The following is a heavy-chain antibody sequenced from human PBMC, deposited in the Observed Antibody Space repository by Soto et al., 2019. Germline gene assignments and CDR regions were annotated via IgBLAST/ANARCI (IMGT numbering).Heavy chain of an antibody. V-gene: IGHV1-18*01. J-gene: IGHJ6*01. CDR3: ARVIAPAGDYSGMDV. CDR2: ISGYNGNA. Sequence: QVQLVQSGAEVKKPGASVRVSCKSSGYTFSSYGISWVRQAPGQGLEWMGWISGYNGNANLTQKLQGRVNTTTDTSTSTAYMELRSLRSDDTALYYCARVIAPAGDYSGMDVWGQGTTVTVSS. CDR1: GYTFSSYG. D-gene: IGHD6-25*01.